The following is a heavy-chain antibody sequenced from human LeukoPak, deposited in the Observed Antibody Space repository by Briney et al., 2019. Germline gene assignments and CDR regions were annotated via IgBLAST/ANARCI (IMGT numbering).Heavy chain of an antibody. CDR3: ASTVVTPEDAFDI. Sequence: SETLSLTCTVSGGSISSYYWSWIRQPPGKGLEWIGYIHYSGSTNYNPSLKSRVTISVDTSKNQFSLKLSSVTAADTAVYYCASTVVTPEDAFDIWGQGTMVTVSS. J-gene: IGHJ3*02. CDR1: GGSISSYY. V-gene: IGHV4-59*01. D-gene: IGHD4-23*01. CDR2: IHYSGST.